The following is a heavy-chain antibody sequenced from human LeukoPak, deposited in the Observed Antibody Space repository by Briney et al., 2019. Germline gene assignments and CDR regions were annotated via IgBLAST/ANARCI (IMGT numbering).Heavy chain of an antibody. CDR2: VIPILGIA. Sequence: SVKVSCKASGGTFSSYTISWVRQAPGQGLEWMGRVIPILGIANYAQKFQGSVTITADKTPSTAYMVLGSLRSEDTAVYYCARVRNSSSFPSKTYYFDYWGQGTLVTVSS. V-gene: IGHV1-69*02. CDR3: ARVRNSSSFPSKTYYFDY. CDR1: GGTFSSYT. D-gene: IGHD6-13*01. J-gene: IGHJ4*02.